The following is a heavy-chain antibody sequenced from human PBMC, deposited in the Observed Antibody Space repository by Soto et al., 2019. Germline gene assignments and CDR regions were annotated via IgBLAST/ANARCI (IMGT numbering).Heavy chain of an antibody. D-gene: IGHD3-22*01. J-gene: IGHJ4*02. CDR2: IIPIFGTA. CDR3: ARLPSAGYYYDSSGYQQTRRDY. Sequence: RASVKVSCKASGGTFSSYAISWVRQAPGQGLEWMGGIIPIFGTANYAQKFQGRVTITADESTSTAYMELSSLRSEDTAVYYCARLPSAGYYYDSSGYQQTRRDYWGQGTLVTVSS. V-gene: IGHV1-69*13. CDR1: GGTFSSYA.